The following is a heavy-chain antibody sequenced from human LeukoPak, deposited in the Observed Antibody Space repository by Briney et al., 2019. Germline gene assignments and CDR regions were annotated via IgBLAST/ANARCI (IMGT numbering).Heavy chain of an antibody. V-gene: IGHV1-69*13. CDR3: LSPPPGYCSSTSCRPKSDY. J-gene: IGHJ4*02. Sequence: SVKVSCKASGGTFSSYAISWVRQAPGQGLEWMGGIIPIFGTANYAQKFQGKVTITADESTSTAYMELSSLRSEDTAVYYCLSPPPGYCSSTSCRPKSDYWGQGTLVTVSS. CDR1: GGTFSSYA. CDR2: IIPIFGTA. D-gene: IGHD2-2*01.